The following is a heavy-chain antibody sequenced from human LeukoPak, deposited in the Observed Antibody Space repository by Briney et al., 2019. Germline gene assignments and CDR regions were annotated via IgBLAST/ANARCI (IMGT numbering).Heavy chain of an antibody. V-gene: IGHV3-7*01. Sequence: PGGSLRLSCAASGFTFSSYWMSWVRQAPGKGLEWVANIKQDGSEKYYVDSVKGRFTISRDNAKNSLYLQMNSLRAEDTAVYYCARVPDFWSGYCFDYWGQGTLVTVSS. CDR2: IKQDGSEK. D-gene: IGHD3-3*01. CDR3: ARVPDFWSGYCFDY. CDR1: GFTFSSYW. J-gene: IGHJ4*02.